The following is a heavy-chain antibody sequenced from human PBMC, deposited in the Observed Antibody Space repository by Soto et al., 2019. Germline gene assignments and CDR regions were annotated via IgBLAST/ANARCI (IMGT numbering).Heavy chain of an antibody. Sequence: GGSLRLSCAASGFTFSSYGMHWVRQAPGKGLEWVAVISYDGSNKYYADSVKGRFTISRDNSKNTLYLQMNSLRAEDTAVYYCAKETIADYGDIYYYCGMDVWGQGTTVTVSS. J-gene: IGHJ6*02. V-gene: IGHV3-30*18. D-gene: IGHD4-17*01. CDR1: GFTFSSYG. CDR2: ISYDGSNK. CDR3: AKETIADYGDIYYYCGMDV.